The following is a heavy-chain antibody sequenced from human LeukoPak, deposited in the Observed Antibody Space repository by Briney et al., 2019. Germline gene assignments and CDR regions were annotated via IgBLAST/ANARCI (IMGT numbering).Heavy chain of an antibody. CDR2: IYYSGST. V-gene: IGHV4-59*08. Sequence: IPSETLSLTCTVSGGSISSYYWSWIRQPPGKRLEWIGYIYYSGSTNYNPSLKSRVTISVDTSKNQFSLKLSSVTAADTAVYYCARQGSSGYYYWGQGTLVTVSS. D-gene: IGHD3-22*01. CDR1: GGSISSYY. J-gene: IGHJ4*02. CDR3: ARQGSSGYYY.